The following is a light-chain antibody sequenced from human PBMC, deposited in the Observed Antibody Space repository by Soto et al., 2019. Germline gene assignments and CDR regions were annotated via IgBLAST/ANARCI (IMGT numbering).Light chain of an antibody. J-gene: IGLJ2*01. CDR3: GLSGGSDNVV. V-gene: IGLV2-8*01. Sequence: QSALTQPPSASGSPGQSVTISCTGTSSDVAGYNYVSWYQQHPGTAPKLMIYEVVKRPSGVPDRFSGSKSGNTASLTVSGLQAEDEADYYCGLSGGSDNVVFGGGTKVTVL. CDR2: EVV. CDR1: SSDVAGYNY.